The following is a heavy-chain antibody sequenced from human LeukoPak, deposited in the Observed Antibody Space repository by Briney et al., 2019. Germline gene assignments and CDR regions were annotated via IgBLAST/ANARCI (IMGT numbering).Heavy chain of an antibody. D-gene: IGHD3-3*01. CDR3: ARGFTIFGVVIIGEAFEI. CDR1: GGSISSYY. V-gene: IGHV4-4*07. CDR2: IYTSGST. Sequence: SETLSLTCTVSGGSISSYYWSWIRQPAGKGLEWIGRIYTSGSTNYNPSLKSRVTMSVDTSKNQFSLKLSSVTAADTAVYYCARGFTIFGVVIIGEAFEIWGQGTMVTVSS. J-gene: IGHJ3*02.